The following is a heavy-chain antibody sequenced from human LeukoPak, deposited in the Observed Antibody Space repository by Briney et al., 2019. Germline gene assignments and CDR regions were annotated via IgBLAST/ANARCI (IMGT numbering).Heavy chain of an antibody. CDR3: AREFSGSYRTFDY. V-gene: IGHV4-4*07. J-gene: IGHJ4*02. Sequence: SETLSLTCAVSGGSISSYYWSWIRQPAGEGLEWIGRISASGSTNYSPSLKSRVTLSVDTSKNQFSLNLTSVTAAYTAVYYCAREFSGSYRTFDYWGQGTLVTVSS. CDR2: ISASGST. D-gene: IGHD1-26*01. CDR1: GGSISSYY.